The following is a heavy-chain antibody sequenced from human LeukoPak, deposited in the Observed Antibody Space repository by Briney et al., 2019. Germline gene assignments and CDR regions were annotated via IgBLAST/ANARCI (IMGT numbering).Heavy chain of an antibody. V-gene: IGHV3-48*01. D-gene: IGHD2-8*01. Sequence: GGSLRLSCTASGFIFITYSMNWVRQAPGKGLEWVSYIRSDSSIIYYADSVKGRFTISIDNAKNSLYLQINSLRAEDTAVYFCARVQAGKWDFDYWGQGTLVTVSS. CDR3: ARVQAGKWDFDY. CDR2: IRSDSSII. J-gene: IGHJ4*02. CDR1: GFIFITYS.